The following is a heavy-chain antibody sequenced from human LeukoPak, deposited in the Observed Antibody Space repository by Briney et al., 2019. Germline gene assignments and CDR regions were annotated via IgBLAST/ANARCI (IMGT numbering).Heavy chain of an antibody. CDR1: GGSIGSTNYY. V-gene: IGHV4-39*01. J-gene: IGHJ4*02. CDR2: IYYSENT. CDR3: ASERGAYYDVLTGPFDY. Sequence: PSETLSLTCTVSGGSIGSTNYYWGWLRQPPGKGLEWIGSIYYSENTYYSPSLKSRVTISLDRSKNQFSLKLSSVTAADTAVYYCASERGAYYDVLTGPFDYWGQGTLVTVSS. D-gene: IGHD3-9*01.